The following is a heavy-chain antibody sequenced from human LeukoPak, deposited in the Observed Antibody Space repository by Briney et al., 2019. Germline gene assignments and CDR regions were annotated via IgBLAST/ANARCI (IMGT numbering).Heavy chain of an antibody. V-gene: IGHV4-4*02. CDR1: GASISSSNW. CDR2: IQESGRT. CDR3: ARDMGYYGSASYYIDY. J-gene: IGHJ4*02. D-gene: IGHD3-10*01. Sequence: SETLSLTCAVSGASISSSNWWSWVRQPPVKGLEWIGEIQESGRTNYNPSLKSRVTISVDKSKNQFSLRLNSVTAAETAVYYCARDMGYYGSASYYIDYWGQGTLVTVSS.